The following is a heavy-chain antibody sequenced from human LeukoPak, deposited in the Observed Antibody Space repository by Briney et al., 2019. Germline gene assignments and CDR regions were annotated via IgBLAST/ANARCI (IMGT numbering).Heavy chain of an antibody. CDR3: ARGYCNAVSCSAIGVFDY. Sequence: SETLSLTCAVYGGSFSGYYWSWIRQPPGKGLEWIGSISYSGSTYYNPSLKSRVTISVDTSKKQVSLKLSSVTAADTAIYYCARGYCNAVSCSAIGVFDYWGQGALVTVSS. CDR1: GGSFSGYY. V-gene: IGHV4-34*01. J-gene: IGHJ4*02. D-gene: IGHD2-15*01. CDR2: ISYSGST.